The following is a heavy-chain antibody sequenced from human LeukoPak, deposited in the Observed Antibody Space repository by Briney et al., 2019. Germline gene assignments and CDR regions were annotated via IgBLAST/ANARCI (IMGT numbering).Heavy chain of an antibody. V-gene: IGHV4-4*07. D-gene: IGHD4-17*01. CDR2: VFSSGSS. CDR1: VGSISSYY. Sequence: SETLSLTCTVSVGSISSYYWSWIRQPAGKGLEWIGRVFSSGSSNYNPSLKSRVSMSVDTSKNQFSLRLSSVTAADTAVYYCARDGMYGETADYWGQGTLVTVSS. CDR3: ARDGMYGETADY. J-gene: IGHJ4*02.